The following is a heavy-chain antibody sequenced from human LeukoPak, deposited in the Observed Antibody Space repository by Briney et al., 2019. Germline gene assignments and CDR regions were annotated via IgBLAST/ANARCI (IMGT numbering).Heavy chain of an antibody. CDR3: ARPDYDSSGYADY. J-gene: IGHJ4*02. CDR2: IWFDGSNK. CDR1: GFTFSSYG. Sequence: GGSLRLSCGASGFTFSSYGMHWVRQAPGKGLEWVAVIWFDGSNKYYADSVKGRFTISRDNSKNTLYLQMNSLRAEDTAVYYCARPDYDSSGYADYWGQGTLVTVSS. V-gene: IGHV3-33*01. D-gene: IGHD3-22*01.